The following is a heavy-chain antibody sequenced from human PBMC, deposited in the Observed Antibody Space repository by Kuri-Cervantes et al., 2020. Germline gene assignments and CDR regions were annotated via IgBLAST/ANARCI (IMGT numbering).Heavy chain of an antibody. Sequence: GGSLRLSCAASGFTFSSYAMHWVRQAPGKGLEWVAVISYDGSNKYYADSVKGRFTISRDNSKNTLYLQMNSLRAEDTAVYYCTTDRFPPSSFFWGQGTMVTVSS. CDR3: TTDRFPPSSFF. D-gene: IGHD3-3*01. J-gene: IGHJ3*01. CDR2: ISYDGSNK. V-gene: IGHV3-30-3*01. CDR1: GFTFSSYA.